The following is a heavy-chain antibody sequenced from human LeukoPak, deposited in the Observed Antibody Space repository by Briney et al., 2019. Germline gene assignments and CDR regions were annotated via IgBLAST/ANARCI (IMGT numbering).Heavy chain of an antibody. J-gene: IGHJ4*02. CDR1: GYTFMSYG. CDR3: AKGRRVDADDHFDY. CDR2: GSVYNGNT. D-gene: IGHD1-1*01. V-gene: IGHV1-18*01. Sequence: GASVKVSCKASGYTFMSYGIHWVRQAPGQGLEWMGWGSVYNGNTKYAQKFQGRVTMTTDSSTSTAYMELRTLISDDTAVYYCAKGRRVDADDHFDYWGQGTLVTVSS.